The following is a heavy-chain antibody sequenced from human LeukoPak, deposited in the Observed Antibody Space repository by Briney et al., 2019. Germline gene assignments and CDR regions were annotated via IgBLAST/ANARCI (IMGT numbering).Heavy chain of an antibody. Sequence: ASVKVSCKVSGYTLTELSMHWVRQAPGNGFEWMGGFDPEDGETVYAQKFQGRVTMTEDTSTDTAYLELNSLRSDDTAVYYCATDPGEIVPAAKGPRGDYCYGMDVWGQGTTVTVSS. CDR1: GYTLTELS. D-gene: IGHD2-2*01. J-gene: IGHJ6*02. V-gene: IGHV1-24*01. CDR2: FDPEDGET. CDR3: ATDPGEIVPAAKGPRGDYCYGMDV.